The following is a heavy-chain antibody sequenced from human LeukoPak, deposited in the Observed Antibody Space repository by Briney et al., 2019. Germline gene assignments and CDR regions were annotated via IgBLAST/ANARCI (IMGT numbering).Heavy chain of an antibody. J-gene: IGHJ3*01. CDR3: ARGYRIVDLFCALL. Sequence: SETLSLTCTVSGGSISSYYWSWLRQPAGKGLEWIGRIYTSGSTNYNPSLKSRVTMSVDTSKNQFSLKLSSVTAADTAVYYCARGYRIVDLFCALLWGQGTMVTVSS. CDR2: IYTSGST. D-gene: IGHD1-26*01. CDR1: GGSISSYY. V-gene: IGHV4-4*07.